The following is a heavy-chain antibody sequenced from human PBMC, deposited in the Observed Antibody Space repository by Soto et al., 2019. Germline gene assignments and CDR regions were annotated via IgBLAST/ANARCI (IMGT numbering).Heavy chain of an antibody. D-gene: IGHD2-15*01. CDR3: ARDASGGFDYYGMDV. CDR1: GFTFSSYG. Sequence: ESGGGVVQPGRSLRLSCAASGFTFSSYGMHWVRQAPGKGLEWVAVIWYDGSNKYYADSVKGRFTISRDNSKNTLYLQMNSLRAEDTAVYYCARDASGGFDYYGMDVWGQVTTVTVSS. CDR2: IWYDGSNK. J-gene: IGHJ6*02. V-gene: IGHV3-33*01.